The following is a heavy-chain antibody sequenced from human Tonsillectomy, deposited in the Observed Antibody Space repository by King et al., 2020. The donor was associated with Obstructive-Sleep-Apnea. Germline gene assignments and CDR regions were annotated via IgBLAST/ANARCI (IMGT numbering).Heavy chain of an antibody. CDR1: GGSISRTSYY. D-gene: IGHD1-20*01. Sequence: QLQESGPGLVKPSETLSLICTVSGGSISRTSYYWGWIRQPPGKGLEWIGSMFYSGSTFYNPSLKSRVTISVDTSKKQFSLKLSSVTAADTAVYYCARGQVREDNWNPEYAFDIWGQGTMVTVSS. CDR3: ARGQVREDNWNPEYAFDI. J-gene: IGHJ3*02. CDR2: MFYSGST. V-gene: IGHV4-39*07.